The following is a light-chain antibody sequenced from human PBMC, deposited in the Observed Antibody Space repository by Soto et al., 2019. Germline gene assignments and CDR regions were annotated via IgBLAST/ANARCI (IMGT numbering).Light chain of an antibody. V-gene: IGKV3-15*01. CDR1: QSLSGN. CDR3: QQYNNWLFT. J-gene: IGKJ4*01. Sequence: EIVMTQSPATLSVSPGEGVTLSCRASQSLSGNLAWYQQKPGQAPRLLIYGASTRATGIPARFSGSGSGTEFTLTISSLQSEDFAVYYCQQYNNWLFTFGGGTRVEIK. CDR2: GAS.